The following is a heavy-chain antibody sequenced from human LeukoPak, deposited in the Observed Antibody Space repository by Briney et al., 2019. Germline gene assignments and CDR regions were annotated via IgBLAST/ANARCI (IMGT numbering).Heavy chain of an antibody. CDR2: ISGSGGST. CDR1: GFTVSSNY. J-gene: IGHJ4*02. D-gene: IGHD3-22*01. V-gene: IGHV3-23*01. Sequence: GGSLRLSCAASGFTVSSNYMSWVRQAPGKGLEWVSAISGSGGSTYYADSVKGRFTISRDNSKNTLYLQMNSLRAEDTAVYYCAKDFLDSSGYDYWGQGTLVTVSS. CDR3: AKDFLDSSGYDY.